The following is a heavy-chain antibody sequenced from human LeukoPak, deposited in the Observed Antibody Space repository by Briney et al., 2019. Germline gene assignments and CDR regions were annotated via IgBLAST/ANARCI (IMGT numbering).Heavy chain of an antibody. D-gene: IGHD6-6*01. Sequence: SETLSLTCAVYGGSFSGYYWSWIRQPPGMGLEWIGEINHSGSTNYNPSLKSRVTISVDTSKNQFSLKLSSVTAADTAVYYCARGSIAARPSYFDYWGQGTLVTVSS. CDR1: GGSFSGYY. J-gene: IGHJ4*02. V-gene: IGHV4-34*01. CDR2: INHSGST. CDR3: ARGSIAARPSYFDY.